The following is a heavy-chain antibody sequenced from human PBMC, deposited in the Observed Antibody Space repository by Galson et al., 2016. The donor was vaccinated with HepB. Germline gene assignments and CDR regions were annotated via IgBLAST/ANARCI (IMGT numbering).Heavy chain of an antibody. CDR3: ATSPGRHYYGSGRYVF. CDR1: GGSFSDYY. Sequence: SETLSLTCAVYGGSFSDYYWSWIRQPPGKGLEWIGQINHGGTTNYNPSLKSRVSLSVDTSKKQFSLKLSSVTAADTAIYYCATSPGRHYYGSGRYVFWGQGTLVTVSS. D-gene: IGHD3-10*01. J-gene: IGHJ4*02. CDR2: INHGGTT. V-gene: IGHV4-34*01.